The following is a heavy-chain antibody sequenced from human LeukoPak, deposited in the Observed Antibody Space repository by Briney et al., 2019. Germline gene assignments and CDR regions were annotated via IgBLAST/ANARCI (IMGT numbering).Heavy chain of an antibody. Sequence: ASVKVSCKTSGYIFIGYYMHWVRQAPGQGLEWMRWINPNSGDTNYAQKFQGRVTMTRDTSISTAYMELSSLRFDDTAVYYCARVSGSPNWFDPWGQGTLVTVSS. J-gene: IGHJ5*02. CDR3: ARVSGSPNWFDP. CDR1: GYIFIGYY. D-gene: IGHD3-10*01. V-gene: IGHV1-2*02. CDR2: INPNSGDT.